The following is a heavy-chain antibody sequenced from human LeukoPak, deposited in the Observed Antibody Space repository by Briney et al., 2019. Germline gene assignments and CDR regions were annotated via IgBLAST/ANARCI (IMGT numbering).Heavy chain of an antibody. CDR1: GYAFTSYG. Sequence: GAPVKVSCKASGYAFTSYGISWVRQAPGQGLEWMGWISAYNGNTNYAQKLQGRVTMTTDTSTSTAYMELRSLRSDDTAVYYCARSLYSYSSDYWGQGTLVTVSS. CDR2: ISAYNGNT. CDR3: ARSLYSYSSDY. J-gene: IGHJ4*02. V-gene: IGHV1-18*01. D-gene: IGHD5-18*01.